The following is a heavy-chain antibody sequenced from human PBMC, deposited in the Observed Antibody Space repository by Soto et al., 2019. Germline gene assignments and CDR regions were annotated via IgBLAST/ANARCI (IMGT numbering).Heavy chain of an antibody. CDR3: VKGGLTLYCDSDCYMGGFDF. V-gene: IGHV3-64D*08. J-gene: IGHJ4*02. Sequence: GGSQRLSSTASGLNFRSYALHWVRQAPGKGLEYVSGISRSGSNIYHADSVRGRFTISRDNSENTMFLQMSSLRLEDTAVYYCVKGGLTLYCDSDCYMGGFDFWGQGTLVTVSS. D-gene: IGHD2-21*02. CDR1: GLNFRSYA. CDR2: ISRSGSNI.